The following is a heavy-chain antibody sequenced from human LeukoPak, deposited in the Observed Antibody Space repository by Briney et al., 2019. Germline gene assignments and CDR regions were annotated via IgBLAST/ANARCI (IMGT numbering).Heavy chain of an antibody. CDR3: ARDGVYYDSSGYPGVMDV. Sequence: GGSLRLSCAASGFTFSSYWMHWVRQAPGKGLVWVSRINTDGSSTSYADSVKGRFTISRDNAKNTLYLQMNSLRADDTAVYYCARDGVYYDSSGYPGVMDVWGKGTTVTVSS. CDR1: GFTFSSYW. CDR2: INTDGSST. V-gene: IGHV3-74*01. J-gene: IGHJ6*04. D-gene: IGHD3-22*01.